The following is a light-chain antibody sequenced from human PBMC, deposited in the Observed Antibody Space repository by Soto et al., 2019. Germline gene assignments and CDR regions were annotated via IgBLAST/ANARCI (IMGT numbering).Light chain of an antibody. CDR3: QQYNNLPPLP. V-gene: IGKV3-15*01. J-gene: IGKJ4*01. CDR1: QSVSSN. CDR2: GAS. Sequence: EIVMTQSPATLSVSPGERATLSCRASQSVSSNLAWYQQKPGQAPRLLIYGASTRATGIPARFSGRGSGTEFTLTISSLPSEDFAVYYWQQYNNLPPLPFGGGTKVEIK.